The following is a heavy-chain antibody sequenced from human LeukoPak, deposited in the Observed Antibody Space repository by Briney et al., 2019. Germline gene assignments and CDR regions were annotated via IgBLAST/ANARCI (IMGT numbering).Heavy chain of an antibody. V-gene: IGHV3-21*01. CDR1: GFTFSSYS. CDR3: AREDYDSSGSQKFDY. CDR2: ISSSSGYR. J-gene: IGHJ4*02. Sequence: GASLRLSCAASGFTFSSYSMKWVRQAPGKGLEWVSPISSSSGYRYYADSVKGRFAISRDNAKNELYLQMNSLRAEDTAVYYCAREDYDSSGSQKFDYWGQGTLVTVSS. D-gene: IGHD3-22*01.